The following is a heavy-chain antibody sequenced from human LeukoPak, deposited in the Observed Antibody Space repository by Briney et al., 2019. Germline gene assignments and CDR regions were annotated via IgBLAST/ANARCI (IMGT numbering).Heavy chain of an antibody. CDR3: ARATVGATGGIFFDY. J-gene: IGHJ4*02. V-gene: IGHV4-61*02. D-gene: IGHD1-26*01. CDR1: SGSISSSNYY. CDR2: IYSTGNT. Sequence: SETLSLTCTVSSGSISSSNYYWSWIRQPAGKGLEWIGRIYSTGNTNYNPSLKSRVTMSVDTSKNQFSLKLTSVTAADTAVYYCARATVGATGGIFFDYWGQGTLVTVSS.